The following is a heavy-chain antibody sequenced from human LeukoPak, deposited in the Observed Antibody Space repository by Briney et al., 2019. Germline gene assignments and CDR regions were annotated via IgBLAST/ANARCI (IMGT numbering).Heavy chain of an antibody. J-gene: IGHJ4*02. D-gene: IGHD6-19*01. CDR1: GFTFSSYA. CDR2: ISSDGDTT. CDR3: VNDAVEDS. V-gene: IGHV3-64D*09. Sequence: GGSLRLSCSASGFTFSSYALYWVRQAPGKGLEYVSAISSDGDTTYYADSVKGRFTISRDNSRNTLYLQMSSLRAEDTAVYYCVNDAVEDSWGQGTLVTVSS.